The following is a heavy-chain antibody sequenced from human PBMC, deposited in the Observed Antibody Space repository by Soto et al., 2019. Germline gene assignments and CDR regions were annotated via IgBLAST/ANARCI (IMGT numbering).Heavy chain of an antibody. CDR3: TMGLLWFGAY. J-gene: IGHJ4*02. CDR1: GFTFSGSA. Sequence: EVQLVESGGGLVQPGGSLKLSCAASGFTFSGSAMPWVRQASGKGLEWVGRIRSKANSYATAYAASVKGRFTISRDASKNTAYLQMNSLKTEDTAVYYCTMGLLWFGAYWGQGTLVTVSS. D-gene: IGHD3-10*01. CDR2: IRSKANSYAT. V-gene: IGHV3-73*02.